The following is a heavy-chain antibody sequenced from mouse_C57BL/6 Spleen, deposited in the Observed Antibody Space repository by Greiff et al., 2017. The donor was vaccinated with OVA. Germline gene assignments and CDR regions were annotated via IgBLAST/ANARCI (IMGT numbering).Heavy chain of an antibody. CDR1: GFSLTSYG. J-gene: IGHJ2*01. CDR3: ASSKLGRPYFDY. Sequence: VKLMESGPGLVQPSQSLSITCTVSGFSLTSYGVHWVRQSPGKGLEWLGVIWSGGSTDYNAAFISRLSISKDNSKSQVFFKMNSLQADDTAIYYCASSKLGRPYFDYWGQGTTLTVSS. V-gene: IGHV2-2*01. D-gene: IGHD4-1*01. CDR2: IWSGGST.